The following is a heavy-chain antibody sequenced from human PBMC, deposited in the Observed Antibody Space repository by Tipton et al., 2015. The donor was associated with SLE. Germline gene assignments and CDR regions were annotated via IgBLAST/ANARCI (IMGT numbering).Heavy chain of an antibody. CDR2: IYSSGST. V-gene: IGHV3-53*05. CDR1: GFTVSSNY. D-gene: IGHD6-19*01. CDR3: AKVVRGWTDYYYYGMDV. J-gene: IGHJ6*02. Sequence: SLRIYCAASGFTVSSNYMSWVSQAPGKGLEWVSVIYSSGSTYYADSVKGRFTISRDNSKNTLYLQMNSLRAEDTALYYCAKVVRGWTDYYYYGMDVWGQGTTVTVSS.